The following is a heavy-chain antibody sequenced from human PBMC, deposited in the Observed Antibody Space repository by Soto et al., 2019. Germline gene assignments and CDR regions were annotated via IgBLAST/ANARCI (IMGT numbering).Heavy chain of an antibody. V-gene: IGHV1-18*01. CDR3: ARVWYYESSGYYAFDY. CDR2: ISAYDGQT. CDR1: GDGFSNYG. J-gene: IGHJ4*02. Sequence: GASVNVSCKASGDGFSNYGFSWVRQAPGQGLEWMGWISAYDGQTNYTKKLQGRVTMTTDTSSSTAYREMRSLRSDDTAVYYCARVWYYESSGYYAFDYWGLGTLVTVSS. D-gene: IGHD3-22*01.